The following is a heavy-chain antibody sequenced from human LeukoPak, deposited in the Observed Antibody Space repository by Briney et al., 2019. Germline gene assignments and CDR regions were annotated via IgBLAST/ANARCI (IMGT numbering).Heavy chain of an antibody. CDR3: AKMVAAGNMYPLRPQH. CDR1: GFTFSSYA. CDR2: ISGSGGST. Sequence: GGSLRLSCAASGFTFSSYAMSWVRQAPGKRLEWVSAISGSGGSTYYADSVKGRFTISRDNSKNTLYLQMNSLRAEDTAVYYCAKMVAAGNMYPLRPQHWGQGTLVTVSS. J-gene: IGHJ1*01. V-gene: IGHV3-23*01. D-gene: IGHD6-13*01.